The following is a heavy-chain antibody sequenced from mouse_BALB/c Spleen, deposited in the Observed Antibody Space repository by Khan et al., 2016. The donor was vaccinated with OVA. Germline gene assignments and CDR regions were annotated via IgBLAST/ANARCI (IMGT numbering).Heavy chain of an antibody. Sequence: QIQLVQSGAELAKPGASVKMSCKASGYTFTNYWMHWVKQMPGQGLEWIGYINPSTDYTEYNQKFKDKATLTADKSSSTAYMQLSSLTSEDSAVYYCARRGVYGIFAYWGQGTLVTVSA. J-gene: IGHJ3*01. CDR3: ARRGVYGIFAY. CDR2: INPSTDYT. D-gene: IGHD2-1*01. V-gene: IGHV1-7*01. CDR1: GYTFTNYW.